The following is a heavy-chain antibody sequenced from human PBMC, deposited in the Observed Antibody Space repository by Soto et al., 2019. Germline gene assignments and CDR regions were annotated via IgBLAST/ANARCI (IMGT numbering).Heavy chain of an antibody. CDR2: IYYSGST. D-gene: IGHD6-19*01. J-gene: IGHJ4*02. Sequence: QVQLQESGPGLVKPSETLSLTCTVSGGSISSYYWSWIRQPPGKGLEWIGYIYYSGSTNYNPSLKSRVXXSXDXXQNQFSLKLSSVPAADTAVYYCARDEMPYSSGWDYWGQGTLVTVSS. CDR3: ARDEMPYSSGWDY. CDR1: GGSISSYY. V-gene: IGHV4-59*01.